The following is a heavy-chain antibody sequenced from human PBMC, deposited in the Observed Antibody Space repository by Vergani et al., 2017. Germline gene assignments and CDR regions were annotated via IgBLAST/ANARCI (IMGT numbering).Heavy chain of an antibody. CDR3: AKAIREQWQPGLSNFDI. CDR2: ISYDGSNK. CDR1: GFTFSSYA. V-gene: IGHV3-30*07. J-gene: IGHJ3*02. D-gene: IGHD6-19*01. Sequence: QVQLVESGGGVVQPGRSLRLSCAASGFTFSSYAMHWVRQAPGKGLEWVAVISYDGSNKYYADSVKGRFTISRDNSKNTLYLQMNSLRAEDTAGYYCAKAIREQWQPGLSNFDIWGQGTMVTVSS.